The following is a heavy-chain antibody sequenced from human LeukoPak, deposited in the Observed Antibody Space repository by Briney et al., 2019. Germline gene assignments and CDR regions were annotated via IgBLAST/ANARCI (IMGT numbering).Heavy chain of an antibody. CDR1: GGSISSGDYY. D-gene: IGHD3-10*01. V-gene: IGHV4-30-4*01. CDR2: IYTSGNT. J-gene: IGHJ5*02. Sequence: TSETLSLTCTVSGGSISSGDYYWSRIRQPPGKGLEWIGYIYTSGNTYYNPSLKSRVTFAVETSKNQFSLRLSSVTAADTAVYYCASMVRGVLRSWGQGSLVTVSS. CDR3: ASMVRGVLRS.